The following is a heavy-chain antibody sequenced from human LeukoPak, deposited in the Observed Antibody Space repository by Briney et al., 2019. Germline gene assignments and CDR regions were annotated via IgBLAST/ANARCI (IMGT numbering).Heavy chain of an antibody. Sequence: SETLSLTCTVSGGSISSSRYYWGWIRQPPGEGLEWIGSIYYSGTTYYNPSLKSRVTISVATSKNQFSLKLSSVTAADTAVYYCARRPDLLYFDYWGQGTLVTVSS. V-gene: IGHV4-39*01. CDR1: GGSISSSRYY. CDR3: ARRPDLLYFDY. CDR2: IYYSGTT. J-gene: IGHJ4*02.